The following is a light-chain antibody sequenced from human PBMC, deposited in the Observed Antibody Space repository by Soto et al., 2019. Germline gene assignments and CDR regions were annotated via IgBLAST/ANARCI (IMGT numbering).Light chain of an antibody. V-gene: IGLV2-14*01. J-gene: IGLJ2*01. CDR1: SSDVGGYNY. CDR3: ASYTSSSTSVI. Sequence: QSALTQPASVSGSPGQSITISCTGTSSDVGGYNYVSWHQQHPGKGPKLMIYEVSNRPSGVSNRFSGSKSGNTASLTISGLQAEDEADYYCASYTSSSTSVIFGRGTKLTVL. CDR2: EVS.